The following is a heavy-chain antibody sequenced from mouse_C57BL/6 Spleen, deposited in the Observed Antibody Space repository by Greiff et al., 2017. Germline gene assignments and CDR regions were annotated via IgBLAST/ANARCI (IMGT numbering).Heavy chain of an antibody. V-gene: IGHV1-52*01. CDR1: GYTFTSYW. Sequence: QVQLQQPGAELVRPGSSVKLSCKASGYTFTSYWMHWVKQRPIQGLEWIGNIDPSDSGTHYNQKFKDKATLTVDKSSSTAYMQLSSLTSEDSAVYYCARGGVYYGNYWFAYWGQGTLVTVSA. CDR2: IDPSDSGT. D-gene: IGHD2-1*01. J-gene: IGHJ3*01. CDR3: ARGGVYYGNYWFAY.